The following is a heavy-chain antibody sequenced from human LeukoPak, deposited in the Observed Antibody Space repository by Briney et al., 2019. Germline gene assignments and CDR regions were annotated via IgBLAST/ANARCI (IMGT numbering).Heavy chain of an antibody. CDR1: GFTFSSYA. Sequence: GGPLRLSCAASGFTFSSYAMHWVRQAPGKGLEWVAVISYDGSNKYYADSVKGRFTISRDNSKDTLYLQMNSLRAEDTAVYYCARDDLYYYDSSGYYYVGSFDYWGQGTLVTVSS. V-gene: IGHV3-30*04. CDR2: ISYDGSNK. CDR3: ARDDLYYYDSSGYYYVGSFDY. D-gene: IGHD3-22*01. J-gene: IGHJ4*02.